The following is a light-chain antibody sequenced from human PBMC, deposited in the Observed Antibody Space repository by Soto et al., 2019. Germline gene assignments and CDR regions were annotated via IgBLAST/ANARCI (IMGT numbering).Light chain of an antibody. Sequence: DIILTQSPAIVSVSPGERATLSCRASRSVSTNLAWYQHKHGQAPRLLIYGASTRVKDSPARFSGSGSGTDFTLTINFLKSEDFGVYYCQQYDKSLPPVTFGGGTKVEI. J-gene: IGKJ4*01. CDR2: GAS. CDR3: QQYDKSLPPVT. V-gene: IGKV3-15*01. CDR1: RSVSTN.